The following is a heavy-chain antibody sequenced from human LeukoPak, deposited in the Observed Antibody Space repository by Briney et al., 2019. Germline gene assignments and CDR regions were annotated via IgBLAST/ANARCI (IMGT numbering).Heavy chain of an antibody. CDR2: ISGSGGSA. V-gene: IGHV3-23*01. D-gene: IGHD3-22*01. CDR1: GFTFSSYA. J-gene: IGHJ4*02. CDR3: AKDGYYYDSSGYSYFDY. Sequence: PGGSLRLSCAASGFTFSSYAMSWVRQAPGKGLEWVSAISGSGGSAYYADSVKGRFTISRDNSKNTLYLQMNSLRAEDTAVYYCAKDGYYYDSSGYSYFDYWGQGTLVTVSS.